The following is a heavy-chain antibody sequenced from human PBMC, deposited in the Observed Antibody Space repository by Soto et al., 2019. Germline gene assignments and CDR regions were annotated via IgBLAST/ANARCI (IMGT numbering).Heavy chain of an antibody. Sequence: PSETLSLTCTVSGGSISSYYWSWIRQPPGKGLEWIGYIYYSGSTNYNPSLKSRVTISADTSKNQFSLKLGSVTAADTAVYYCARWGHDYGGKVYFQHWGQGTLVTVSS. V-gene: IGHV4-59*01. CDR3: ARWGHDYGGKVYFQH. D-gene: IGHD4-17*01. CDR2: IYYSGST. J-gene: IGHJ1*01. CDR1: GGSISSYY.